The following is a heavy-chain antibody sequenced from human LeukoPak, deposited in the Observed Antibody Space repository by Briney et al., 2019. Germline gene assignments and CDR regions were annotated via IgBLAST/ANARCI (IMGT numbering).Heavy chain of an antibody. D-gene: IGHD3-10*01. CDR2: IYSGGST. V-gene: IGHV3-53*01. Sequence: XXXSNXMSWXRQAPGXGLEWVSVIYSGGSTYYADSVKGRFTISRDNSKNTLYLQMNSLRAEDTAVYYCARDYYGSGSYYWGQGTLVTVSS. CDR1: XXXSNX. CDR3: ARDYYGSGSYY. J-gene: IGHJ4*02.